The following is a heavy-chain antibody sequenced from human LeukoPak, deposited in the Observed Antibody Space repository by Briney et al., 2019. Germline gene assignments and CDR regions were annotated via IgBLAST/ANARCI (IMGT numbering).Heavy chain of an antibody. J-gene: IGHJ4*02. CDR2: IYYSGST. CDR1: GGSISSSSYY. CDR3: ARDLYSSSWYGGGGVGY. D-gene: IGHD6-13*01. Sequence: SETLSLTCTVSGGSISSSSYYWGWIRQPPGKGLEWIGSIYYSGSTYYNPSLKSRVTISVDTSKNQFSLKLSSVTAADTAVYYCARDLYSSSWYGGGGVGYWGQGTLVTVSS. V-gene: IGHV4-39*07.